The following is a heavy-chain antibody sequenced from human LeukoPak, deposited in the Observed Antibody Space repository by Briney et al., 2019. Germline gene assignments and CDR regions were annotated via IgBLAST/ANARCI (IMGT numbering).Heavy chain of an antibody. D-gene: IGHD4-17*01. J-gene: IGHJ5*02. V-gene: IGHV3-21*01. CDR2: ISSSSSYI. CDR1: GFTFSSYG. Sequence: PGRSLRLSCAASGFTFSSYGMHWVRQAPGKGLEWVSSISSSSSYIYYADSVKGRFTISRDNAKNSLYLQMNSLRAEDTAVYYCARDSSPPDYGDTYGWFDPWGQGTLVTVSS. CDR3: ARDSSPPDYGDTYGWFDP.